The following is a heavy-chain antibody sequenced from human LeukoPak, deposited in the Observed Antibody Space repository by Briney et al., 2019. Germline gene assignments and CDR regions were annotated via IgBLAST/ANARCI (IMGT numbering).Heavy chain of an antibody. V-gene: IGHV5-51*01. J-gene: IGHJ4*02. Sequence: GESLQISCKGSGNSFTTYWIGWVGQMPGKGLEWMGIIYPDDSDTRYSPSFKGQVTISADKSISTAYLQWSSLKASDTAMYYCARTSGLVGARTGWDYFDYWGQGTLVTVSS. CDR3: ARTSGLVGARTGWDYFDY. CDR1: GNSFTTYW. CDR2: IYPDDSDT. D-gene: IGHD1-26*01.